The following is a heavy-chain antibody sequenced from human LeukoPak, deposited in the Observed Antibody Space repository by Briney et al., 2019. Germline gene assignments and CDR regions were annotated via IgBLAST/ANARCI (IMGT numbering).Heavy chain of an antibody. CDR3: ARSAASRYCSGGSCSDYGMDV. D-gene: IGHD2-15*01. J-gene: IGHJ6*02. CDR1: GGSISSYY. CDR2: IYTSGST. Sequence: SETLSLTCTVSGGSISSYYWSWIRQPAGKGLEWIGCIYTSGSTNYNPSLKSRVTMSVDTSKNQFSLKLSSVTAADTAVYYCARSAASRYCSGGSCSDYGMDVWGQGTTVTVSS. V-gene: IGHV4-4*07.